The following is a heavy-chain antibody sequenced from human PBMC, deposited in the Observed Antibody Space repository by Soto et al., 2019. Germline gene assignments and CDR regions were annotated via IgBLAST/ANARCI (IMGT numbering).Heavy chain of an antibody. J-gene: IGHJ6*02. D-gene: IGHD3-3*01. Sequence: WGSLRLSCAASGFTFSSYAMHWVRQAPGKGLEWVAVISYNGSNKYYADSVKGRFTISRDNSKNTLYLQMNSLRAEDTAVYYCARAPGEWLLSHYYYYGIDVWGQGTTLTVSS. CDR2: ISYNGSNK. CDR1: GFTFSSYA. CDR3: ARAPGEWLLSHYYYYGIDV. V-gene: IGHV3-30-3*01.